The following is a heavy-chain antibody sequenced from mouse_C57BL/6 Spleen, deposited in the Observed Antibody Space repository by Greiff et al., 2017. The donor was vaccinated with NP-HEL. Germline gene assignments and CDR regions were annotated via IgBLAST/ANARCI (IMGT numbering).Heavy chain of an antibody. CDR3: ALTTVVATGYFDV. J-gene: IGHJ1*03. Sequence: VQLQQSGPELVKPGASVKISCKASGYAFSSSWMNWVKQRPGKGLEWIGRIYPGDGDTNYNGKFKGKDTLTADKSSSTAYMQLSSLTSEDSAVYFCALTTVVATGYFDVWGTGTTVTVSS. V-gene: IGHV1-82*01. D-gene: IGHD1-1*01. CDR1: GYAFSSSW. CDR2: IYPGDGDT.